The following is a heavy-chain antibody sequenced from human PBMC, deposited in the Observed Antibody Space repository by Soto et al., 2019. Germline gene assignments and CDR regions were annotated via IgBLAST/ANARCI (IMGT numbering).Heavy chain of an antibody. CDR3: ARQRITIFEVAGYVFDI. CDR2: IYYGGST. J-gene: IGHJ3*02. D-gene: IGHD3-3*01. CDR1: SGSISSSGYY. V-gene: IGHV4-39*01. Sequence: SETLSLTCTVSSGSISSSGYYWGWIRQPPGKGLEWIGNIYYGGSTYYNPSLKSRVTISVDTSKNQFSLRLRSVTAADTAVYYCARQRITIFEVAGYVFDIWGQGTMVTVSS.